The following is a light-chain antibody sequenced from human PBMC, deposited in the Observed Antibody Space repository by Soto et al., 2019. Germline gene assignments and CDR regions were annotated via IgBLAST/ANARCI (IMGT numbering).Light chain of an antibody. Sequence: QSALTQPASVSGSPGQSITISCTGTSSDVGGYNYVSWYQQHPGKAPKLMIYDVSNRPSGVSNRFSGSNFGNTASLPFFGLQAEDEADYYCSSYTSSSTLVFGTGTKVTAL. CDR1: SSDVGGYNY. J-gene: IGLJ1*01. CDR3: SSYTSSSTLV. V-gene: IGLV2-14*01. CDR2: DVS.